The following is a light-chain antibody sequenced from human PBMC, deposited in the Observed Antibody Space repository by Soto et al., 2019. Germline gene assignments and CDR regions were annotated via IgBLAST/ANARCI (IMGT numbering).Light chain of an antibody. CDR1: SSDVGAYNY. CDR2: EVS. J-gene: IGLJ2*01. CDR3: ISYTRNYTLV. Sequence: QSALTQPASVSGSPGQSITISCTGTSSDVGAYNYVSWYQQHPGKAPKLMIYEVSNRPSGVSNRFSGSKSGNTASLTISGLQAGDEADYYCISYTRNYTLVFGGGTKLTVL. V-gene: IGLV2-14*01.